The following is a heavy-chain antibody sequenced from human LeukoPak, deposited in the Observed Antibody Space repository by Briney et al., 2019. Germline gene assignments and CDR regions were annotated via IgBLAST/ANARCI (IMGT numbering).Heavy chain of an antibody. CDR3: ARLSSGSNSWYDTDY. V-gene: IGHV4-39*07. D-gene: IGHD6-13*01. CDR1: GGSISSSSYY. Sequence: SETLSLTCTVSGGSISSSSYYWGWVRQPPGKGLEWIGSIYYSGSTYYNPSLKSRVTISVDTSKNQFSLKLNSVTAADTAMYYCARLSSGSNSWYDTDYWGQGTLVTVSS. J-gene: IGHJ4*02. CDR2: IYYSGST.